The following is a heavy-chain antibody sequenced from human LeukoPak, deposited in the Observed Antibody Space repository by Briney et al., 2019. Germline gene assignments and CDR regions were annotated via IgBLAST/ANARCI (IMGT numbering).Heavy chain of an antibody. V-gene: IGHV1-46*01. Sequence: ASVNVSCKASGYTFTSYYMLWVRQAPGPALEWMGIINPSGGSTSYAQKFQGRVTMTRDTSTSTVYMELSSLRSEDTAVYYCARDSRGKTFDIWGQRKTVSVSS. CDR1: GYTFTSYY. CDR3: ARDSRGKTFDI. D-gene: IGHD4-23*01. CDR2: INPSGGST. J-gene: IGHJ3*02.